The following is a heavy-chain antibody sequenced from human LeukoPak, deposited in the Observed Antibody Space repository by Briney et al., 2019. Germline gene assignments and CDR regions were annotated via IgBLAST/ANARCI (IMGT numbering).Heavy chain of an antibody. V-gene: IGHV3-30*04. CDR2: ISSDGSNK. J-gene: IGHJ4*02. CDR1: GFTFSSYA. Sequence: GGSLRLSCAASGFTFSSYAMHWVRQAPGKGLEWVAFISSDGSNKYYADSVKGRFTISRDNSKNTLYLQMNSLRAEDTAVYYCAKDGIFFHYYDSSGYSHLDSWGQGTLVTVSS. CDR3: AKDGIFFHYYDSSGYSHLDS. D-gene: IGHD3-22*01.